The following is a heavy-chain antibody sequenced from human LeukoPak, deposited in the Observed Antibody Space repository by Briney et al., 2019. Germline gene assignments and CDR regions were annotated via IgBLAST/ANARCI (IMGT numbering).Heavy chain of an antibody. CDR1: GFTFSSYW. D-gene: IGHD3-9*01. J-gene: IGHJ3*02. CDR3: AREGVYYDILTGHQAAAFDI. Sequence: PGGSLRLSCAASGFTFSSYWMSWVRQAPGKGLEWVANIKQDGSEKYYVDSVKGRFTISRDNAKNSLYLQMNSLRAEDTAVYYCAREGVYYDILTGHQAAAFDIWGQGTMVTVSS. V-gene: IGHV3-7*01. CDR2: IKQDGSEK.